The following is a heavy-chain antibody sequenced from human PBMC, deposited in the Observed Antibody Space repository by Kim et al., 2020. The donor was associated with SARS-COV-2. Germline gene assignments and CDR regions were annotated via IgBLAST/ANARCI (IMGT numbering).Heavy chain of an antibody. CDR3: ARGYSGSSDY. J-gene: IGHJ4*02. CDR1: GFTFASYS. Sequence: LSLTCAASGFTFASYSMNWVRQAPGRGLEWVSSIGSSSTYTYYADSVKGRFTVSRENAKNSLYLQMSSLRAEDTAVYFCARGYSGSSDYWGQGTLVTVSS. D-gene: IGHD1-26*01. V-gene: IGHV3-21*01. CDR2: IGSSSTYT.